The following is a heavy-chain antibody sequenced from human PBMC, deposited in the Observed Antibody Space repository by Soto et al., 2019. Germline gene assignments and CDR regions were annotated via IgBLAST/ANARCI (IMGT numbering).Heavy chain of an antibody. CDR2: INSGNGNT. CDR1: GYTFTSYA. J-gene: IGHJ4*02. CDR3: ASKDYYDSSGYIY. V-gene: IGHV1-3*05. Sequence: QVQLVQSGAEEKKPGASVKVSCKASGYTFTSYAMHWVRQAPGQGLEWMGWINSGNGNTKYSQKFQGRGTITRDTSASTAYMELSSLRSEATAVYYCASKDYYDSSGYIYWGQGTLVTVSS. D-gene: IGHD3-22*01.